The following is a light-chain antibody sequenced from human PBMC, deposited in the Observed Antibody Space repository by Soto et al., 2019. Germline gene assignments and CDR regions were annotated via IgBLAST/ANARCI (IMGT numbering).Light chain of an antibody. CDR1: QSVSSSY. CDR2: DAS. V-gene: IGKV3-11*01. Sequence: EIVLTPSPGNLSLSPGGRATLSCRASQSVSSSYLAWYQQKPGQAPRLLIYDASNRATGIPARFSGSGSGTDFTLTISSLEPEDFAVYYCQQRSNWPITFGQGTRLEIK. J-gene: IGKJ5*01. CDR3: QQRSNWPIT.